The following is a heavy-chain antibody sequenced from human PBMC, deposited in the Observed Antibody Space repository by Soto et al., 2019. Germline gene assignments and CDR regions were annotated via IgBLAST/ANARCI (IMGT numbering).Heavy chain of an antibody. J-gene: IGHJ6*02. V-gene: IGHV3-23*01. CDR2: VTANGGST. CDR3: ARVSIATAGGKLYYSVMDV. Sequence: GGSLRLSCAATGFTFSVYAMTWVRQAPGKGLEWVSAVTANGGSTYSADSVKGRFTISRDNSKNTLYLQLNSLRAEDTAVYYCARVSIATAGGKLYYSVMDVWGQGTTVTVSS. CDR1: GFTFSVYA. D-gene: IGHD6-13*01.